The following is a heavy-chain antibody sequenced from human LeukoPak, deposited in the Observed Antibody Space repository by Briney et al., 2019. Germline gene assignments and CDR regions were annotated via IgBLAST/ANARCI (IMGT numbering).Heavy chain of an antibody. CDR2: ISWNSGSI. D-gene: IGHD4-17*01. CDR3: AKAWTYGDHGNYFDY. CDR1: GFTFDDYA. J-gene: IGHJ4*02. Sequence: PGGSLRLSCAASGFTFDDYAMHWVRQAPGKGLEWVSGISWNSGSIGYADSVKGRFTISRDNAKNSLYLQMNSLRAEDTALYYCAKAWTYGDHGNYFDYWGQGTLVTVSS. V-gene: IGHV3-9*01.